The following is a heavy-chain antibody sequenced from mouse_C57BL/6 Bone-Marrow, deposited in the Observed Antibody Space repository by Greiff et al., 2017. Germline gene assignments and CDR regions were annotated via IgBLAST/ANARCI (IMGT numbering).Heavy chain of an antibody. V-gene: IGHV6-3*01. CDR1: GFTFSNYW. D-gene: IGHD1-1*01. CDR3: TPTTVVATGFDY. Sequence: EVMLVESGGGLVQPGGSMKLSCVASGFTFSNYWMNWVRQSPEKGLEWVAQIRLKSDNYATHYAESVKGRFTISRDDSKSSVYLQMNNLRAEDTGIYYCTPTTVVATGFDYWGQGTTLTVSS. J-gene: IGHJ2*01. CDR2: IRLKSDNYAT.